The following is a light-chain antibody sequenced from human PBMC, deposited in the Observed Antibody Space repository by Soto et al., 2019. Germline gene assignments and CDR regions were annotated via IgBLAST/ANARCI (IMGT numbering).Light chain of an antibody. V-gene: IGKV1-12*01. CDR2: AAS. CDR3: QQTTSFPLT. Sequence: DIQMTQSPSFVSASVGDRVTITCRASQGISSWLAGYQHKPGRAPKLLIHAASSLESGVPSRFSGSGSGTDFTLTISSPQPEDFATYYCQQTTSFPLTFGGGTKVEIK. CDR1: QGISSW. J-gene: IGKJ4*01.